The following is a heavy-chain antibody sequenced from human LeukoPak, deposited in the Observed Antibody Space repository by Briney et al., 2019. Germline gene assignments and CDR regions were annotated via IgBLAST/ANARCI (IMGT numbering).Heavy chain of an antibody. CDR1: GFTFSSYK. V-gene: IGHV3-48*03. Sequence: GGSLRLSCAASGFTFSSYKMSWVRQAPGKWLEWVSYISSSGSTIYYADSVKGRFTISRDNAKNSLYLQMNSLRAEDTAVYYCAELGITMIGGVWGKGTTVTISS. CDR3: AELGITMIGGV. J-gene: IGHJ6*04. CDR2: ISSSGSTI. D-gene: IGHD3-10*02.